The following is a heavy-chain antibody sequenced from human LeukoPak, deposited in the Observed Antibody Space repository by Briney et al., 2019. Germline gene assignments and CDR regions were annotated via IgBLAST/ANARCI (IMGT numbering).Heavy chain of an antibody. Sequence: GESLRISCKASGYSFPSYWISWVRQMPGKGLEWMGKIDPSDSYTNYSPSFQGLVTISADKSVSTAYLQWSSLKASDTAIYYCARGQYYFGSGSSWGQGTLVTVSS. D-gene: IGHD3-10*01. V-gene: IGHV5-10-1*01. J-gene: IGHJ5*02. CDR2: IDPSDSYT. CDR3: ARGQYYFGSGSS. CDR1: GYSFPSYW.